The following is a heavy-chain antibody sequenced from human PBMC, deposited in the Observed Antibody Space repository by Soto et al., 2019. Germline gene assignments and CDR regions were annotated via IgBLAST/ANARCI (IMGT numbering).Heavy chain of an antibody. CDR3: ARAHDFWSGGYYYYGMDV. CDR2: IYYSGST. V-gene: IGHV4-59*01. J-gene: IGHJ6*02. Sequence: SETLSLTCTVSGGSISSYYWSWIRQPPGKGLEWIGYIYYSGSTNYNPSLKSRVTISVDTSKNQFSLKLSSVTAADTAVYYCARAHDFWSGGYYYYGMDVWGQGTTVTVSS. D-gene: IGHD3-3*01. CDR1: GGSISSYY.